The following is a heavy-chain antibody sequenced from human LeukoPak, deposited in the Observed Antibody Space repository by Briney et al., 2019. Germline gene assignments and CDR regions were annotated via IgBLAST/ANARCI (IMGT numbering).Heavy chain of an antibody. J-gene: IGHJ4*02. CDR3: ARGDSYGAGLFDY. D-gene: IGHD5-18*01. CDR1: GGSISSYY. CDR2: IYHSGST. Sequence: SETLSLTCTVSGGSISSYYWSWIRQTPGKGLEWIGYIYHSGSTYYNPSLKSRVTISVDRSKNQFSLKLNSVTAADTAVYYCARGDSYGAGLFDYWGQGTLVTV. V-gene: IGHV4-59*12.